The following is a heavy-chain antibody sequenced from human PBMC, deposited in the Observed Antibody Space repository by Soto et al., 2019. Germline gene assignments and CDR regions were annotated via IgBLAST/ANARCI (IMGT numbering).Heavy chain of an antibody. CDR3: ARGRGHPGVDY. Sequence: GASVKVSCKASGSTLTGYDVNWVRQATGQGLEWMGWMNPNSGNTGYAQKFQGRVTMTRNTSISTAYMELSSLRSEGTAVYYCARGRGHPGVDYWGQGTLVTVSS. CDR1: GSTLTGYD. V-gene: IGHV1-8*01. J-gene: IGHJ4*02. D-gene: IGHD3-10*01. CDR2: MNPNSGNT.